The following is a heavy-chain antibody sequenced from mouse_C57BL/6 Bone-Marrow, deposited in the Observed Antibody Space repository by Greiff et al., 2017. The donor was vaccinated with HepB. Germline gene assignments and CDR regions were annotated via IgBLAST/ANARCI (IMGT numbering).Heavy chain of an antibody. V-gene: IGHV14-4*01. CDR1: GFNIKDDY. CDR3: TTQTAQAYDY. D-gene: IGHD3-2*02. CDR2: IDPENGDT. J-gene: IGHJ4*01. Sequence: VQLQQSGAELVKPGASVKLSCTASGFNIKDDYMHWVKQRPEQGLEWIGWIDPENGDTEYASKFQGKATITADTSSNTAYLQLSSLTSEDTAVYYCTTQTAQAYDYWGQGTSVTVSS.